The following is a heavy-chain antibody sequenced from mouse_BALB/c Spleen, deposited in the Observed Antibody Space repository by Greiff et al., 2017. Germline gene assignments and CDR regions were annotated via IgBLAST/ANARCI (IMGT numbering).Heavy chain of an antibody. D-gene: IGHD1-1*01. CDR3: AREGYYGSSYDAMDY. CDR1: GYTFTSYV. V-gene: IGHV1-14*01. CDR2: INPYNDGT. J-gene: IGHJ4*01. Sequence: VHVKQSGPELVKPGASVKMSCKASGYTFTSYVMHWVKQKPGQGLEWIGYINPYNDGTKYNEKFKGKATLTSDKSSSTAYMELSSLTSEDSAVYYCAREGYYGSSYDAMDYWGQGTSVTVSS.